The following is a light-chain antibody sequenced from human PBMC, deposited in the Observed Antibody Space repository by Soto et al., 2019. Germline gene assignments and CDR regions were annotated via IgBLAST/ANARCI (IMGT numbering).Light chain of an antibody. Sequence: EIMMTQSPATLSVSPGERATLSCRASQSVSSNLAWYQQKPGQAPRLLIYGASTRATGIPARFSGSGSGTEFTLTISSLQSEDFAFYYCQQYNNWPPCTFGQGTKVEIK. CDR2: GAS. CDR3: QQYNNWPPCT. V-gene: IGKV3-15*01. CDR1: QSVSSN. J-gene: IGKJ1*01.